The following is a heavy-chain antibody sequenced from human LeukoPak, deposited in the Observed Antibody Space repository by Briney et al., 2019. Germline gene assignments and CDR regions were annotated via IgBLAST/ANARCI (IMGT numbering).Heavy chain of an antibody. CDR2: INPNSGGT. CDR3: AKEGGLKQLCPPGGYSYKGRAV. D-gene: IGHD5-18*01. V-gene: IGHV1-2*02. Sequence: ASVKVSCKASGYTFTGYYMHWVRQAPGQGLEWMGWINPNSGGTNYAQKFQGRVTMTRDTSISTAYMELSRLRSDDTAVYYCAKEGGLKQLCPPGGYSYKGRAVWGKGTTFPFP. J-gene: IGHJ6*04. CDR1: GYTFTGYY.